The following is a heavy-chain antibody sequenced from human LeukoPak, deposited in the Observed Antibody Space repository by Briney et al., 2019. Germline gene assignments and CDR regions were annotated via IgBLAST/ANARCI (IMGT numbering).Heavy chain of an antibody. Sequence: GGSLRLSCAPSGFTFSMSSMHWVRLAPGKGLEWLAGISFDGANKFSGDSVKGPFSISRDNSKNTLYLQMNSLRLDDTAVYFCARGRAGIAAAGFDYWGQGTLVTVSS. CDR3: ARGRAGIAAAGFDY. CDR2: ISFDGANK. D-gene: IGHD6-13*01. J-gene: IGHJ4*02. V-gene: IGHV3-30*04. CDR1: GFTFSMSS.